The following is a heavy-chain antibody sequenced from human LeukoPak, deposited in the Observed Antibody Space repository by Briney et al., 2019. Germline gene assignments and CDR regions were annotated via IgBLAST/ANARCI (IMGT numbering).Heavy chain of an antibody. Sequence: PGGSLRLSCAASGFTFTTYAMSWVRQAPGRGLEWVSLISGSGGGTYYADSVKGRFTISRDNSKNMVYLQVNSLRADDTAVYYCAKDRSNPTVTMWAWAPPDPWGQGTLVTVSS. V-gene: IGHV3-23*01. D-gene: IGHD4-17*01. CDR1: GFTFTTYA. CDR2: ISGSGGGT. CDR3: AKDRSNPTVTMWAWAPPDP. J-gene: IGHJ5*02.